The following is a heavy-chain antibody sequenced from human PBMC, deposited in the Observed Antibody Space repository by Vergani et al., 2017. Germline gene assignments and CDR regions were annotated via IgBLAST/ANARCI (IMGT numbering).Heavy chain of an antibody. Sequence: QVQLVQSGAEVKKPGSSVKVSCKASGGTFSSYAISWVRQAPGQGLEWMGGIIPIFGTANYAQKFQGRVTITADESTSTAYMELSSLRSEDTAVYYCAREGYGDYMTTGIYYFDYWGQGTLVTVSS. D-gene: IGHD4-17*01. J-gene: IGHJ4*02. CDR1: GGTFSSYA. CDR2: IIPIFGTA. V-gene: IGHV1-69*01. CDR3: AREGYGDYMTTGIYYFDY.